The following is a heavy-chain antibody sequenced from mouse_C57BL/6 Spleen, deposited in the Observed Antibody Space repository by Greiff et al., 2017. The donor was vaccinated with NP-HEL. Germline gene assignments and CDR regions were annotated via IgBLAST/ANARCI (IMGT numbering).Heavy chain of an antibody. Sequence: VQLQQSGPGLVKPSPSLSLTCSVTGYSITSGYYWNWIRQFPGNKLEWMGYISYDGSNNYNPSLKNRISITRDTSKNQVCLKLNSVTTEDTATYYCASYYYGSSLYAMDYWGQGTSVTVSS. CDR3: ASYYYGSSLYAMDY. CDR1: GYSITSGYY. V-gene: IGHV3-6*01. D-gene: IGHD1-1*01. CDR2: ISYDGSN. J-gene: IGHJ4*01.